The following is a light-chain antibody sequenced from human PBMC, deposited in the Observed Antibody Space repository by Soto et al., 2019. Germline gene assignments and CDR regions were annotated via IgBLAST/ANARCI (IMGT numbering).Light chain of an antibody. J-gene: IGKJ4*01. CDR3: QQYYSYPLT. CDR2: AAS. V-gene: IGKV1-8*01. Sequence: AIHMTQSPSSFSASTGDRITITCRASQGISTYLAWYQQKPGKAPKVLIYAASTLQSGVPSRFSGSGSGTDFTLTLSCLQSEDFASYYCQQYYSYPLTFGGGTKVEIK. CDR1: QGISTY.